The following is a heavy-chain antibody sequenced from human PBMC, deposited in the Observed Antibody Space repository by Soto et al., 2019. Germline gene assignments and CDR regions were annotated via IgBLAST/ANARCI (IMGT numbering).Heavy chain of an antibody. CDR2: ISGSGGST. Sequence: PGGSLRLSCAASGFTFSSYAMSWVRQAPGKGLEWVSAISGSGGSTYYADSVKGRFTISRDNSKNTLYLQMNSLRAEDTAVYYCVRGPERAYYYYYGMDVWGQGTTVTVSS. CDR1: GFTFSSYA. D-gene: IGHD1-1*01. J-gene: IGHJ6*02. CDR3: VRGPERAYYYYYGMDV. V-gene: IGHV3-23*01.